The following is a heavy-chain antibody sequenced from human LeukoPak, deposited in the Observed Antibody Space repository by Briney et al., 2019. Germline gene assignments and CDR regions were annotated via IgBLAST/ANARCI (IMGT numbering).Heavy chain of an antibody. CDR2: IKQDGSEK. CDR3: ARLPLVSSSWYYFDY. J-gene: IGHJ4*02. Sequence: GGSLRLSCAASGFTFSSYWMSWVRQAPGKGLEWVANIKQDGSEKYYVDSVKGRFTISRDNANNSLYLQMNSLRAEDTAVYYCARLPLVSSSWYYFDYWGQGTLVTVSS. V-gene: IGHV3-7*01. D-gene: IGHD6-13*01. CDR1: GFTFSSYW.